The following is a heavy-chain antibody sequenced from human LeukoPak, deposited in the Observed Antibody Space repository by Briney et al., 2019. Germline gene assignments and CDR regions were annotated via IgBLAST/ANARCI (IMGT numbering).Heavy chain of an antibody. CDR2: IYHSGST. J-gene: IGHJ1*01. CDR1: GYSISSGYY. Sequence: SETLSLTCAVSGYSISSGYYWGWIRQPPGKGLEWIGSIYHSGSTYYNPSLKSQVTISVDTSKNQFSLKLSSVTAADTAVYYCASGDYGGNSQYFRHWGQGTLVTVSS. D-gene: IGHD4-23*01. V-gene: IGHV4-38-2*01. CDR3: ASGDYGGNSQYFRH.